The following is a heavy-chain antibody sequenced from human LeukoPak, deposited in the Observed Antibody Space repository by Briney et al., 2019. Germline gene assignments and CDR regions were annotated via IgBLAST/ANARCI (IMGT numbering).Heavy chain of an antibody. CDR1: GLTFSSYR. V-gene: IGHV3-21*01. CDR2: ISSSGNYI. CDR3: ARGYSSGWSAFDY. Sequence: GGSLRLSCAASGLTFSSYRVNWVRQAPGKGLEWVSSISSSGNYIYYADSVKGRFTISRDNADNSLYLQMNSLRAEDTAVYYCARGYSSGWSAFDYWGQGTLVTVSS. J-gene: IGHJ4*02. D-gene: IGHD6-19*01.